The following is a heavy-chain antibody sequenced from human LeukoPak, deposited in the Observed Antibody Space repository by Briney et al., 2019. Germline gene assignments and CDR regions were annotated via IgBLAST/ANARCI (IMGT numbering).Heavy chain of an antibody. CDR2: ITHSGGG. J-gene: IGHJ4*02. Sequence: SDTLSLTCTVSGGPFVGYYWTWIRQPPGKGLEWIGEITHSGGGNYNPSLKSRVTISVDSSQNRFSLKVLSVTAADTAVYYCARRGGAPDFDVWGLGTLVSVSS. D-gene: IGHD3-10*01. V-gene: IGHV4-34*01. CDR1: GGPFVGYY. CDR3: ARRGGAPDFDV.